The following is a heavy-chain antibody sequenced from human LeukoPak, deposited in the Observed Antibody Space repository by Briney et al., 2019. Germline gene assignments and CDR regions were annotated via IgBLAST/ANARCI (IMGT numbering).Heavy chain of an antibody. CDR1: GDSVSSDSAG. J-gene: IGHJ6*02. V-gene: IGHV6-1*01. Sequence: SQTLSLTCAISGDSVSSDSAGGNWIRQSPSSGLEWLGRTYYRSKWYNDYAVSVESRITINRDKSKNQFSLQLNSVTPEDTAVYYSARGYYGMDVWGQGTTVTVSS. CDR3: ARGYYGMDV. CDR2: TYYRSKWYN.